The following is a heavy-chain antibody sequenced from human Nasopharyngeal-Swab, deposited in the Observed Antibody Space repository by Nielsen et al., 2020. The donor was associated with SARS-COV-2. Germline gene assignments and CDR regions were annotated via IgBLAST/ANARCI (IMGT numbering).Heavy chain of an antibody. CDR1: GFNFGDYA. V-gene: IGHV3-9*01. J-gene: IGHJ4*02. CDR3: AKAFPTDY. CDR2: ISWNSAGL. Sequence: GGSLRLSCAASGFNFGDYAMHWVRQAPGRGLEWASGISWNSAGLGYADSVKGRFTISRDNAKNSLYLQMNSLRPEDTALYYCAKAFPTDYWGQGTLVTVSS.